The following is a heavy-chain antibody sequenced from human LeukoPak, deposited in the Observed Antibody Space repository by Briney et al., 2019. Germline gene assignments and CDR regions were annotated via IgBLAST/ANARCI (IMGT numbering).Heavy chain of an antibody. J-gene: IGHJ4*02. CDR2: INHSGST. V-gene: IGHV4-34*01. CDR1: GFTFSSYG. D-gene: IGHD6-13*01. CDR3: ARHGPYSSSWYVNSRSFDY. Sequence: GTLRLSCAASGFTFSSYGMSWIRQPPGKGLEWIGEINHSGSTDYNSSLKSRLSISVDTPKNQFSLKLSSVTAADTAVYYCARHGPYSSSWYVNSRSFDYWGQGTLVTVSS.